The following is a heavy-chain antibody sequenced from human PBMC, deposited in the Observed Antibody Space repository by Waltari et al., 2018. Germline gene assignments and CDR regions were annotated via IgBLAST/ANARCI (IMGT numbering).Heavy chain of an antibody. CDR2: INHSGST. D-gene: IGHD3-22*01. V-gene: IGHV4-34*01. J-gene: IGHJ4*02. Sequence: QVQLQQWGAGLLKPSETLSLTCAVYGGSFSGSYWSWIRQPPGQGRGWIGEINHSGSTNYNPSRKSRVTISVDTSKNQFSLKLGSVTAADTAVYYCARGRGITMIVVVIRGYCFDYWGQGTLVTVSS. CDR3: ARGRGITMIVVVIRGYCFDY. CDR1: GGSFSGSY.